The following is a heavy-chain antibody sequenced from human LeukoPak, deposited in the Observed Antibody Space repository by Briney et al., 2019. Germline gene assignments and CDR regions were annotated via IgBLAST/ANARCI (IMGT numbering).Heavy chain of an antibody. CDR3: ARVGATTNAVDY. CDR1: GFTFSSYG. V-gene: IGHV3-33*01. D-gene: IGHD1-26*01. CDR2: IWYDGGNK. Sequence: GGSLRLSCAASGFTFSSYGMHWVRQAPGKGLEWVAVIWYDGGNKYYADSVKGRFTISRDNSKNTLYLQMNSLRAEDTAVYYCARVGATTNAVDYWGQGTLVTVSS. J-gene: IGHJ4*02.